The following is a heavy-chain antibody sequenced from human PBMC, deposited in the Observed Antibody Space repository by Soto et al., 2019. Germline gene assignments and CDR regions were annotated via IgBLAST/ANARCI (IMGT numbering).Heavy chain of an antibody. D-gene: IGHD6-19*01. Sequence: QVQLVQSGAEVKKPGASVKVSCKASGYTFTSYYMHWVRQAPGQGLEWMGIINPSGGSTSYAQKFQGRVTMTRDTSTSTVYMELSSLRSEDTAVYYCARVPTPYSSTGCFDLWGRGTLVTVSS. CDR3: ARVPTPYSSTGCFDL. V-gene: IGHV1-46*03. CDR1: GYTFTSYY. J-gene: IGHJ2*01. CDR2: INPSGGST.